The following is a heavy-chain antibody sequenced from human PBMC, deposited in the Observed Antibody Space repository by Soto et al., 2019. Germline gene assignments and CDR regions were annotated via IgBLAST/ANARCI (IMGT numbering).Heavy chain of an antibody. CDR1: GGSISSGDDY. J-gene: IGHJ5*02. CDR2: IYYSGST. Sequence: QVQMQESGPGLVKPSQTLSLTCTVSGGSISSGDDYWSWIRQPPGKGLEWIGYIYYSGSTYYNPSLKSRVTISVDTSKNQFSLKLSSVTAADTAVYYCARASMVWGEFDPWGQGTLVTVSS. V-gene: IGHV4-30-4*01. D-gene: IGHD3-10*01. CDR3: ARASMVWGEFDP.